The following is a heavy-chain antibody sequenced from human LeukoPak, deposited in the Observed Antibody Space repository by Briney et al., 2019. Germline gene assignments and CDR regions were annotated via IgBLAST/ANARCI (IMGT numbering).Heavy chain of an antibody. J-gene: IGHJ4*02. CDR2: IIPILGIA. Sequence: SVKVSCKASGGTFSSYAISWVRQAPGQGLEWMGRIIPILGIANYAQKFQGRVTITADKSTSTAYMVLSSLRSEDTAVYYCARTVVTTTWGLDYWGQGTLVTVSS. D-gene: IGHD4-23*01. CDR1: GGTFSSYA. V-gene: IGHV1-69*04. CDR3: ARTVVTTTWGLDY.